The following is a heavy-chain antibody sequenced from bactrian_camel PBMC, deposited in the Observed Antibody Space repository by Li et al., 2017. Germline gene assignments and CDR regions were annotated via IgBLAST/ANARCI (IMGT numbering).Heavy chain of an antibody. CDR3: AADLFRVTACGAGYVPDFPY. CDR2: ISIGNGLT. CDR1: AAVFSDNC. V-gene: IGHV3S53*01. D-gene: IGHD5*01. Sequence: VQLVESGGGSVEAGRSLRLSCATNAAVFSDNCFAWFRQIPGREREGVASISIGNGLTDYTDSVKGRFTISPDNEKNTVYLQMNSLKPEDTAMYYCAADLFRVTACGAGYVPDFPYRGRGTQVTVS. J-gene: IGHJ6*01.